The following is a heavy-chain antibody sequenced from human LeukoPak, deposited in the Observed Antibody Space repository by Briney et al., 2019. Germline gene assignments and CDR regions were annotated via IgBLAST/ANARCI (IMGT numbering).Heavy chain of an antibody. CDR3: ASSDWYHYFDY. V-gene: IGHV3-48*01. J-gene: IGHJ4*02. D-gene: IGHD2-21*02. CDR2: ISSSSSTI. Sequence: PGGSLRLSCAASGFTFSSYSMNWVRQAPGKGLERVSYISSSSSTIYYADSVKGRFTISRDNAKNSLYLQMNSLRAEDTAVYYCASSDWYHYFDYWGQGTLVTVSS. CDR1: GFTFSSYS.